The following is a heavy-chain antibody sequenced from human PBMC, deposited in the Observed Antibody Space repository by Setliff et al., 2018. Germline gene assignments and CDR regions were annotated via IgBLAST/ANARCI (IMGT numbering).Heavy chain of an antibody. J-gene: IGHJ3*02. CDR3: VKTHWDTWIRGAFDI. V-gene: IGHV3-64D*09. CDR2: IGPSGGST. D-gene: IGHD3-10*01. Sequence: GESLKISCSASGFTFNTYTMHWVRQAPGKGLEYVSSIGPSGGSTYYANSVKGRFTISRDSSKNTLYLQMSSLRAEDTAVYYCVKTHWDTWIRGAFDIWGQGTMGTVSS. CDR1: GFTFNTYT.